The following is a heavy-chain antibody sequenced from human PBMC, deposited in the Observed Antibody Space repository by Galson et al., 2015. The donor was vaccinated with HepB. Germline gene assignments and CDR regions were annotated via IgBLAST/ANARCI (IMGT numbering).Heavy chain of an antibody. CDR1: GFTFSSYA. J-gene: IGHJ4*02. V-gene: IGHV3-30-3*01. CDR3: ASPLVGAIYKASDY. D-gene: IGHD1-26*01. Sequence: SLRLSCAASGFTFSSYAMHWVRQAPGKGLEWVAVISYDGSNKYYADSVKGRFTISRDNSKNTLYLQMNSLRAEDTAVYYCASPLVGAIYKASDYWGQGTLVTVSS. CDR2: ISYDGSNK.